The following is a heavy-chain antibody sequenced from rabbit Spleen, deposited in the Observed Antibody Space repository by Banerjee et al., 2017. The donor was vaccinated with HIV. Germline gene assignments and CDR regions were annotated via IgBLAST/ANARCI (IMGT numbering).Heavy chain of an antibody. J-gene: IGHJ6*01. D-gene: IGHD8-1*01. Sequence: EQLLESGGGLVKPEGSLTLTCTASGFSFSNKAVMCWVRQVPGKGLEWIACIDAGSSGFTYFASWAKGRFTISKTSSTTVTLQMTSLTAADTATYFCARDAGSSFSTYGMDLWGPGTLVTVS. CDR1: GFSFSNKAV. V-gene: IGHV1S45*01. CDR2: IDAGSSGFT. CDR3: ARDAGSSFSTYGMDL.